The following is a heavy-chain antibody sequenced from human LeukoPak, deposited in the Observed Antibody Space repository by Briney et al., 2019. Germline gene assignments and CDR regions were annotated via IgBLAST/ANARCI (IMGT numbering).Heavy chain of an antibody. J-gene: IGHJ4*02. CDR3: ARGITPYYFDY. Sequence: PSQTLSLTCTVSGGSISSGGYYWSWIRRHPGKGLEWIGYIYYSGSTYYNPSLKSRVTISVDTSKNQFSLKLSSVTAADTAVYYCARGITPYYFDYWGQGTLVTVSS. CDR2: IYYSGST. D-gene: IGHD4-23*01. CDR1: GGSISSGGYY. V-gene: IGHV4-31*03.